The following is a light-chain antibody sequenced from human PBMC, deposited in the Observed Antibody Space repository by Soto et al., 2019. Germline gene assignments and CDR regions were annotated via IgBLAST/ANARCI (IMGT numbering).Light chain of an antibody. CDR3: QQYGSSPRT. J-gene: IGKJ1*01. CDR1: QSVSSSY. CDR2: GAS. V-gene: IGKV3-20*01. Sequence: EIVLTQSPGTLSLSPGERATLSCRASQSVSSSYLAWYQQKPGQAPRLLIYGASSRATGIPDRFSGSGSGTDXTLXXXRLEPEDFAVYYCQQYGSSPRTFGQGTKVEIK.